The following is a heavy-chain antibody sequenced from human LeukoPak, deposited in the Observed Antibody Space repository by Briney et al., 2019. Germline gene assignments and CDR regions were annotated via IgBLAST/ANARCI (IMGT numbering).Heavy chain of an antibody. Sequence: GGSLRLSCAASGFTFSSYAMSWVRQAPGKGLEWVSDISGSGSNTYYADSVKGRFTISRDNSKNTLYLQMNSLRAEDTAVYYCAKGGSYYSFDYWGQGTLVTVSS. CDR3: AKGGSYYSFDY. CDR2: ISGSGSNT. V-gene: IGHV3-23*01. CDR1: GFTFSSYA. J-gene: IGHJ4*02. D-gene: IGHD1-26*01.